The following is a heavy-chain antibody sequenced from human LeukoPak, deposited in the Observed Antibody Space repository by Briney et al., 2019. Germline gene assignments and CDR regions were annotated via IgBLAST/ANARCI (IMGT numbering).Heavy chain of an antibody. D-gene: IGHD6-19*01. CDR2: ITGSGSRT. CDR3: AKLGGAVAGPFHY. Sequence: PGGSLRLSCAASGFTFSDYYMSWIRQAPGKGLEWVSVITGSGSRTYYADSVKGRFTISRDISKNTLYLQMNSLRAEDTAVFYCAKLGGAVAGPFHYWGQGTLVTVSS. V-gene: IGHV3-23*01. J-gene: IGHJ4*02. CDR1: GFTFSDYY.